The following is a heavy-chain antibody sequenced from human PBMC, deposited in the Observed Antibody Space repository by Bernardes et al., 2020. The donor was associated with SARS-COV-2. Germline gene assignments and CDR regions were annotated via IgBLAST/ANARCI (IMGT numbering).Heavy chain of an antibody. V-gene: IGHV3-30*18. Sequence: GGSLRLSCAASGFTFSSYGMHWVRQAPGKGLEWVAVISYDGSNKYYADSVKGRFTISRDNSKNTLYLQMNSLRAEDTAVYYCAKVLGAYCSGGSCYSGNFDYWGQGTLVTVSS. CDR3: AKVLGAYCSGGSCYSGNFDY. CDR2: ISYDGSNK. D-gene: IGHD2-15*01. CDR1: GFTFSSYG. J-gene: IGHJ4*02.